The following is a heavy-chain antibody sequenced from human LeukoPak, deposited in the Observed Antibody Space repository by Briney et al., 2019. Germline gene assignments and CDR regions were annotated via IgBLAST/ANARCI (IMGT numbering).Heavy chain of an antibody. J-gene: IGHJ4*02. V-gene: IGHV3-7*01. CDR2: IKQDGSEK. CDR3: ARAPANWGPRGYFDY. CDR1: GFTFSSYW. D-gene: IGHD7-27*01. Sequence: GGSLRLSCAASGFTFSSYWMSWVRQAPGKGLEWVANIKQDGSEKYYVDSVKGRFTISRDNAKNSLYLQMNSLRAEDTAVYYCARAPANWGPRGYFDYWGQGTLVTVSS.